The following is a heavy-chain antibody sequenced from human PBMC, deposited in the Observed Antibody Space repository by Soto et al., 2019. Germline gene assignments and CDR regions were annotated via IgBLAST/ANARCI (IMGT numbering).Heavy chain of an antibody. Sequence: SETLSLTCAVSGGSISSSNWWSWVRQPPGKGLEWIGEIYHSGSTNYNPSLKSRVTISVDKSKNQFSLKLSSVTAADTAVYYCAKHSPAISISDHWGQGTLVTVSS. CDR3: AKHSPAISISDH. CDR2: IYHSGST. CDR1: GGSISSSNW. V-gene: IGHV4-4*02. D-gene: IGHD3-3*01. J-gene: IGHJ4*02.